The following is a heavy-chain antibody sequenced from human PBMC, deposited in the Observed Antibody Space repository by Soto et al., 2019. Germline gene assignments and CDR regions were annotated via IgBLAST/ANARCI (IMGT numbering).Heavy chain of an antibody. CDR2: ISSSSSYI. D-gene: IGHD2-8*01. CDR3: AREDTCTNSVCCLQRPPYY. CDR1: GVTFSSYS. Sequence: PGGSLRHSCAASGVTFSSYSMNWFRQAPGKGLEWVSSISSSSSYIYYADSVKGRFTISRDNAKNSLYLQMNSLRAEDTAVYYCAREDTCTNSVCCLQRPPYYWGKGTLVTVSS. J-gene: IGHJ4*02. V-gene: IGHV3-21*01.